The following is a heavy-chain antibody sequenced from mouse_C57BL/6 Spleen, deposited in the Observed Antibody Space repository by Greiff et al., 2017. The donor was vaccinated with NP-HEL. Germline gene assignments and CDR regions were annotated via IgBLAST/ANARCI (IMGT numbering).Heavy chain of an antibody. CDR3: TVGLRRGPWFAY. Sequence: EVKLVESGGGLVQPGGSMKLSCVASGFTFSNYWMNWVRQSPEKGLEWVAQIRLKSDNYATHYAESVKGRFTISRDDSKSSVYLQMNNLRAEDTGIYYCTVGLRRGPWFAYWGQGTLVTVSA. CDR2: IRLKSDNYAT. J-gene: IGHJ3*01. V-gene: IGHV6-3*01. CDR1: GFTFSNYW. D-gene: IGHD2-4*01.